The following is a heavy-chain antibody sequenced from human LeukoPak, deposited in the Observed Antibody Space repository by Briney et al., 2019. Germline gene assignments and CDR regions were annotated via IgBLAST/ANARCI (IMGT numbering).Heavy chain of an antibody. D-gene: IGHD3-22*01. Sequence: ASVTVSCKASGYTFTSYYMHWVRQAPGQGLEGMGIISPSGGSTSYAQKFQGRVTITRDMSTSTVYMELSSLRSEDTAVYYCARSYDSSRYPFDYWGQGTLVTVSS. V-gene: IGHV1-46*01. J-gene: IGHJ4*02. CDR1: GYTFTSYY. CDR3: ARSYDSSRYPFDY. CDR2: ISPSGGST.